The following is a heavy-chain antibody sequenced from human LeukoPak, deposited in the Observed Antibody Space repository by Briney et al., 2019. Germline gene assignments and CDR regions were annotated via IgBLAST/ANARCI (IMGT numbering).Heavy chain of an antibody. CDR1: GFTFWNVW. CDR2: ISSSGSTI. V-gene: IGHV3-11*01. Sequence: GGSLRLSCAASGFTFWNVWMSWVRQAPGKGLEWVSYISSSGSTIYYADSVKGRFTISRDNAKNSLYLQMNSLRAEDTAVYYCAREGLLWFGIDYWGQGTLVTVSS. D-gene: IGHD3-10*01. J-gene: IGHJ4*02. CDR3: AREGLLWFGIDY.